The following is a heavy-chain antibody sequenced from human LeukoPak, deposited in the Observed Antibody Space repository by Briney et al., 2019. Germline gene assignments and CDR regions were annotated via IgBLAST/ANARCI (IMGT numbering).Heavy chain of an antibody. CDR1: GGSIRSYY. CDR2: IYHSGST. Sequence: TSETLSLTCTVSGGSIRSYYWSWIRQPAGKGLEWIGRIYHSGSTNDNPSLKSRVTMSVDTSKNQFSLNLRSVTAADTAVYYCARDVGAGIAAAFDHWGQGTLVTVSA. CDR3: ARDVGAGIAAAFDH. J-gene: IGHJ4*02. V-gene: IGHV4-4*07. D-gene: IGHD6-13*01.